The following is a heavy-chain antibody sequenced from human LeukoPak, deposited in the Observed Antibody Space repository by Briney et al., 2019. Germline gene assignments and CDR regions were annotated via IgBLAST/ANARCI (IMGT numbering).Heavy chain of an antibody. CDR1: GFTFSSYS. CDR3: AREDDSGSYLVY. D-gene: IGHD3-10*01. J-gene: IGHJ4*02. CDR2: ISTRTI. Sequence: GGSLRLSCAASGFTFSSYSMNWVGQAPGKGLEWVSYISTRTIYYADSVKGRFTPSRDNAKNSLYLQMTRLRDEDTAMYYCAREDDSGSYLVYWGQGTLVTVSS. V-gene: IGHV3-48*02.